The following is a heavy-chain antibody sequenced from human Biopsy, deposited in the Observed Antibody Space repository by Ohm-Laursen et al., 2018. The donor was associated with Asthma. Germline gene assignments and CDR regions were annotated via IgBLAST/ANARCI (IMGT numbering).Heavy chain of an antibody. J-gene: IGHJ5*02. CDR3: ARGQKSAGDRWFDP. Sequence: ASVKVSCKASGYPFIGYHIHWMRQAPGQGLERMGRINPNSGATNYAQKFQGRVTMTRDTSISTAYMEVSRLRSDDTAVYYCARGQKSAGDRWFDPWGQGTLATVSS. CDR2: INPNSGAT. D-gene: IGHD6-13*01. V-gene: IGHV1-2*06. CDR1: GYPFIGYH.